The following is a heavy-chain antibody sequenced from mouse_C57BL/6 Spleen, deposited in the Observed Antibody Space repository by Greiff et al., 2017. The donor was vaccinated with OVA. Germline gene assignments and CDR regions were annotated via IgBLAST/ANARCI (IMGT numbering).Heavy chain of an antibody. Sequence: VQLQQSGAELVRPGDSVKLSCTASGFNIKDDYMHWVKQRPEQGLEWIGWIDPENGDTEYASKFQGQTTITAYTSSNTAYLQISSLTSEDPAVYYCGSVTTVVARDYWGQGTTLTVSS. J-gene: IGHJ2*01. D-gene: IGHD1-1*01. CDR1: GFNIKDDY. V-gene: IGHV14-4*01. CDR3: GSVTTVVARDY. CDR2: IDPENGDT.